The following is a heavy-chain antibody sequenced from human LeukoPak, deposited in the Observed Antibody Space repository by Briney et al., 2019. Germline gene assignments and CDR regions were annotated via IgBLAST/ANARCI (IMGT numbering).Heavy chain of an antibody. CDR1: GFTFSSYG. CDR2: IWYDGSNK. J-gene: IGHJ4*02. V-gene: IGHV3-33*01. Sequence: PGGSLRLSCAASGFTFSSYGMHWVRQAPGKGLEWVAVIWYDGSNKYYADSVKGRLTISRDNSKNTLYLQMNSLRAEDTAVYYCARDCTNGVCYGTDFDYWGQGTLVTVSS. D-gene: IGHD2-8*01. CDR3: ARDCTNGVCYGTDFDY.